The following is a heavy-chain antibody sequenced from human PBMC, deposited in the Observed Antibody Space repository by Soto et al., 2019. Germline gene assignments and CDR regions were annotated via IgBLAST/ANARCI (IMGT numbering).Heavy chain of an antibody. V-gene: IGHV3-21*01. D-gene: IGHD3-3*01. CDR2: ISSSSSYI. J-gene: IGHJ4*02. CDR1: GFTFSSYS. Sequence: SGGSLRLSCAASGFTFSSYSMNWVRQAPGKGLEWVSSISSSSSYIYYADSVKGRFTISRDNAKNSLYLQMNSLRAEDTAVYYCARDDFWSGYSVFDYWGQGTLVTVSS. CDR3: ARDDFWSGYSVFDY.